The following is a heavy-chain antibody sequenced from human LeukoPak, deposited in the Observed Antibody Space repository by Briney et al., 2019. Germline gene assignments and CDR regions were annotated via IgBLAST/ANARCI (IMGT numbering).Heavy chain of an antibody. V-gene: IGHV4-4*02. J-gene: IGHJ6*02. Sequence: SETLSLTCAVSVDSISSSKWWSWGRQAPGKGLEWIGEIHPGGSTNYNPSLKSRVTISIDKSKNQFSLKMSSVTAADTAVYYCARSRDTTNYYGMDVWGQGTTVTVSS. CDR2: IHPGGST. CDR1: VDSISSSKW. D-gene: IGHD1-26*01. CDR3: ARSRDTTNYYGMDV.